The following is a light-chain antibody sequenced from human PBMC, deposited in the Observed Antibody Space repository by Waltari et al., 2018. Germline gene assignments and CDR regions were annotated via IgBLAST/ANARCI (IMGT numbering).Light chain of an antibody. CDR2: WNN. V-gene: IGLV1-47*01. CDR3: AAWDDSLSGVV. Sequence: QSVLTQPPSASGTPGQRVTISCSGSTSNIGSNYVYWYQQLPGTAPKLLIRWNNPRPSGAPDRFSGPKSGTSASLAISGLRFEDEADYYCAAWDDSLSGVVFGGGTKLTVL. J-gene: IGLJ2*01. CDR1: TSNIGSNY.